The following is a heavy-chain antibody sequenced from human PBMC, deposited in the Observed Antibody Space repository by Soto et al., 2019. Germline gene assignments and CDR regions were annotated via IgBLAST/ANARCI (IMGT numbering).Heavy chain of an antibody. CDR1: GGSISSGGYY. CDR3: ASQSITMVRGVNLDEAYYFDY. CDR2: IYYSGST. Sequence: SETLSLTCTVSGGSISSGGYYWSWIRQHPGKGLEWFGYIYYSGSTYYNPSLKSRVTISVDTSKNQFSLKLSSVTAADTAVYYCASQSITMVRGVNLDEAYYFDYWGQGTLVTVSS. D-gene: IGHD3-10*01. J-gene: IGHJ4*02. V-gene: IGHV4-31*03.